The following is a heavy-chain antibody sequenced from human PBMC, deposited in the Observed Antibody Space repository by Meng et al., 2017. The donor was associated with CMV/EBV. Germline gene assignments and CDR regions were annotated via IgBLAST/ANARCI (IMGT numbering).Heavy chain of an antibody. J-gene: IGHJ4*02. D-gene: IGHD6-13*01. CDR2: IIPIFGTA. V-gene: IGHV1-69*12. Sequence: QVQLVQSGAEVKKPXSSVEVSCKASGGTFSSYAISWVRQAPGQGLEWMGGIIPIFGTANYAQKFQGRVTITADESTSTAYMELSSLRSEDTAVYYCARDSRRYSSSWYEGIGFDDWGQGTLVTVSS. CDR1: GGTFSSYA. CDR3: ARDSRRYSSSWYEGIGFDD.